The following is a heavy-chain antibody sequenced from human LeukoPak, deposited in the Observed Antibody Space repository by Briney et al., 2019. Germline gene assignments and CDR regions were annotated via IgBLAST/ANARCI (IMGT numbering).Heavy chain of an antibody. V-gene: IGHV1-69*04. D-gene: IGHD3-16*01. CDR3: ARGADKGHAFDI. CDR2: IIPILDIT. CDR1: GGTFSTFG. J-gene: IGHJ3*02. Sequence: SVKVSCKVSGGTFSTFGISWVRQAPGQGLEWMGRIIPILDITKYARRFQGRVTITADKSSSTAYMELSSLRSDDTAVYYCARGADKGHAFDIWGQGTMVTVSS.